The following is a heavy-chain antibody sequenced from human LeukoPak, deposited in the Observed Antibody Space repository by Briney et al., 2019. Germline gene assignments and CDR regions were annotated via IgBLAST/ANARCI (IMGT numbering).Heavy chain of an antibody. CDR1: GGSFSGYY. J-gene: IGHJ4*02. D-gene: IGHD5-18*01. Sequence: SETLSLTCAVYGGSFSGYYWSWIRQPPGKGLKWIGEINHSGSTNYNPSLKSRVTISVDTSKNQFSLKLSSVTAADTAVYYCARVCEEVTPHEIYYFDYWGQGTLVTVSS. CDR2: INHSGST. CDR3: ARVCEEVTPHEIYYFDY. V-gene: IGHV4-34*01.